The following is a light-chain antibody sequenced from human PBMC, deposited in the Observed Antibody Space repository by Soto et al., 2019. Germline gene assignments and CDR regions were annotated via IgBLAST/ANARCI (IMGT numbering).Light chain of an antibody. CDR1: QSVYSY. CDR3: QQRGNWPLT. Sequence: EIVLTQSPATLSLSPGERATLSCRASQSVYSYLAWYQQKPGQAPRLLIYDASTRATGIPARFSGSGSGTDFPLTISSLEPEDFAVYYCQQRGNWPLTFGGGTKVEIK. J-gene: IGKJ4*01. CDR2: DAS. V-gene: IGKV3-11*01.